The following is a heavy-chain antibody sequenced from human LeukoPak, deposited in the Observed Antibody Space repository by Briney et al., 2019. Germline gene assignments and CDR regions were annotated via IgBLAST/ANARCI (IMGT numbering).Heavy chain of an antibody. CDR3: AKAPMGSGY. Sequence: GGSLRLSCAASGFTFSSYGMHWVRQAPGKGLEWVAVISYDGSNKYYADSVKGRFTISRDNSKNTLFLQMNSLRAEDTAVYYCAKAPMGSGYWGQGTLVTVSS. D-gene: IGHD3-10*01. CDR1: GFTFSSYG. J-gene: IGHJ4*02. V-gene: IGHV3-30*18. CDR2: ISYDGSNK.